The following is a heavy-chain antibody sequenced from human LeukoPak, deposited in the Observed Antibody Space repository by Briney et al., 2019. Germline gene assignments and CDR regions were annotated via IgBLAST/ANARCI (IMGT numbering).Heavy chain of an antibody. J-gene: IGHJ4*02. CDR1: GGTFSSYA. Sequence: ASVKVSCKASGGTFSSYAISWVRQAPGQGLEWMGRIIPILGIANFAQKFQGRVTITADKSTSTAYMELSSLRSDDTAVYYCAREDQVFDYWGQGTLVTVSS. CDR2: IIPILGIA. CDR3: AREDQVFDY. V-gene: IGHV1-69*04.